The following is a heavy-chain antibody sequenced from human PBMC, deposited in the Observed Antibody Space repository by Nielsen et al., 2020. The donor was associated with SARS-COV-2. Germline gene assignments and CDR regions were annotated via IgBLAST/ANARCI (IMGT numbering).Heavy chain of an antibody. CDR1: GYTFTSYA. Sequence: ASVKVSCKTSGYTFTSYAINWVRQAPGQGLEWMAWISTNTGNPMSAQAFTGRFVFSLDTSVTTAFLQINGLKAEDTAVYYCARSRGSTAAARLDYWGQGALVIVSS. CDR3: ARSRGSTAAARLDY. CDR2: ISTNTGNP. D-gene: IGHD6-6*01. V-gene: IGHV7-4-1*02. J-gene: IGHJ4*02.